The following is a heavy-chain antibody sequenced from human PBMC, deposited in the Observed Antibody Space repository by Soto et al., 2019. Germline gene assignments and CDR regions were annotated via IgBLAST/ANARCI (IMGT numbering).Heavy chain of an antibody. D-gene: IGHD5-12*01. Sequence: QVQLVESGGGLVKPGGSLRLSCAASGFTFSDYYMTWIRQAPGKGLEYISYISGSGTTKYHADSVKGRFTISRDNAKNSLYLQMNSLRAEDTAVYYCARGGYSGDVIYWGQGTLVTVSS. J-gene: IGHJ4*02. CDR1: GFTFSDYY. CDR3: ARGGYSGDVIY. CDR2: ISGSGTTK. V-gene: IGHV3-11*01.